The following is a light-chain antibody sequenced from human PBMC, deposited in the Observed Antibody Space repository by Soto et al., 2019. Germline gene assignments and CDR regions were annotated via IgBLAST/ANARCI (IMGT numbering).Light chain of an antibody. CDR3: QQYYSTPLT. CDR1: QSVLYSSNNKNY. CDR2: WAS. V-gene: IGKV4-1*01. Sequence: DIVMTQSPDSLAVSLGERATINCKSSQSVLYSSNNKNYLAWYQQKPGQPPKLLIYWASTRETGVPDRFSGSGSGTDFTITISSLQADDVAVYYCQQYYSTPLTFGGGTKVEIK. J-gene: IGKJ4*01.